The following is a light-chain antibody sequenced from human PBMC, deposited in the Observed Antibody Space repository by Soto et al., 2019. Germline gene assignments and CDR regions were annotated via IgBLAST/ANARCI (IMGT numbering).Light chain of an antibody. CDR2: DAS. V-gene: IGKV1-5*01. CDR3: QQYNSYWALT. CDR1: QSISSW. J-gene: IGKJ4*01. Sequence: DIQMTQSPSTLSASVGDRVTITCRASQSISSWLAWYQQKPGKAPKLLIYDASSLESGVPSRFSGSGSGTEFTLTISSLQPDDFATYYCQQYNSYWALTFGGGTKVDIK.